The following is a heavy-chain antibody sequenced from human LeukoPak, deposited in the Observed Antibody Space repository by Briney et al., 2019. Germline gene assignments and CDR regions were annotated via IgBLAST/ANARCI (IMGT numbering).Heavy chain of an antibody. CDR3: ARGGPWWKLDAFDI. CDR1: GYIFTSYD. CDR2: MNPNSGNT. D-gene: IGHD2-15*01. J-gene: IGHJ3*02. Sequence: ASVKVSCKASGYIFTSYDINWVRQATGQGLEWMGWMNPNSGNTGYAQKFQGRVTITRNTSISTAYMELSSLGSEDTAVYYCARGGPWWKLDAFDIWGQGTMVTVSS. V-gene: IGHV1-8*03.